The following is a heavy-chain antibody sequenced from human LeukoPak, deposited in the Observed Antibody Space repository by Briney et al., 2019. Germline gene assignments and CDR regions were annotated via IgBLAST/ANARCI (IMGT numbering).Heavy chain of an antibody. CDR2: INHSGST. V-gene: IGHV4-34*01. CDR1: GGSFSGYY. CDR3: ASGSSSWAYYFDY. Sequence: SETPSLTCAVYGGSFSGYYWSWIRQPPGKGLEWIGEINHSGSTNYNPSLKSRVTISVDTSKNQFSLKLSSVTAADTAVYYCASGSSSWAYYFDYWGQGTLVTVSS. D-gene: IGHD6-13*01. J-gene: IGHJ4*02.